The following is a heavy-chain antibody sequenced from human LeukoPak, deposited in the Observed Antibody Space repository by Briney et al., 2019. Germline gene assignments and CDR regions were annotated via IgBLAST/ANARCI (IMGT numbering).Heavy chain of an antibody. CDR1: ADSFNSHY. J-gene: IGHJ3*02. Sequence: SETLSLTCAVSADSFNSHYGTWLRQPPGKGLEWMGYISYIGSTNYNPSLKSLVTISIDTSKNQFSLKLSSVTAADTAVYYCARDLVTVTKGFDIWGQGTMVSVSS. D-gene: IGHD4-17*01. CDR3: ARDLVTVTKGFDI. V-gene: IGHV4-59*11. CDR2: ISYIGST.